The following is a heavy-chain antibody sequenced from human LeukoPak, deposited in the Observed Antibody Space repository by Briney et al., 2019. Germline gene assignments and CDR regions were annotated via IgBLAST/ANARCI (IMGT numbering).Heavy chain of an antibody. J-gene: IGHJ4*02. D-gene: IGHD3-3*01. CDR1: GFTSSSYA. Sequence: PGGSLRLSCAASGFTSSSYAMSWVRQAPGKGLEWVSAISGSGGSTYYADSVKGRFTISRDNSKNTLYLQMNSLRAEDTAVYYCAKNPAPLRFLEWLTFDYWGQGTLVTVSS. CDR2: ISGSGGST. CDR3: AKNPAPLRFLEWLTFDY. V-gene: IGHV3-23*01.